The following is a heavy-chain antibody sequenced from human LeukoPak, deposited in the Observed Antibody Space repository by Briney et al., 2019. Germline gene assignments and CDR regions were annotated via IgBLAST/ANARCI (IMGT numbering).Heavy chain of an antibody. Sequence: ASGKVSCKASGYTFSSYGFSWVRQAPGQGLEWMGWISAYNGNTNYAQKLQGRVTLNTDTSTSTTYMELRSLRSDDTAVYYCARTIGSTLSYFDYWGQGTLVTVSS. CDR3: ARTIGSTLSYFDY. CDR1: GYTFSSYG. J-gene: IGHJ4*02. D-gene: IGHD1-1*01. V-gene: IGHV1-18*01. CDR2: ISAYNGNT.